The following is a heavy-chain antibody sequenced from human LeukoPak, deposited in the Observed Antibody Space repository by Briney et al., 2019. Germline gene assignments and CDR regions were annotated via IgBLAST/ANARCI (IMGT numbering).Heavy chain of an antibody. CDR1: GFTFSSYG. J-gene: IGHJ1*01. CDR2: IWYDGSNK. V-gene: IGHV3-33*01. CDR3: ARASLVAGTDAEYFQH. D-gene: IGHD6-19*01. Sequence: GGSLRLSCAASGFTFSSYGMHWVRQAPGKGLEWVAVIWYDGSNKYYADSVKGRFTISRDNSKNTLYLQMNSLRAEDTAVYYCARASLVAGTDAEYFQHWGRGTLVTVSS.